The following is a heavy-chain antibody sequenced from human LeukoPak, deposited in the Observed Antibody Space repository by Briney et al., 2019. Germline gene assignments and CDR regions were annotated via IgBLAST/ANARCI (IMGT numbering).Heavy chain of an antibody. CDR2: ISYDGSNK. J-gene: IGHJ4*02. Sequence: GGSLRLSCAASGFTFSSYGMHWVRQAPGKGLEWVAVISYDGSNKYYADSVKGRFTISRDNSKNTLYLQMNSLRAEDTAVYYCAKDRETFYGSGSNDYWGQGTLVTVSS. D-gene: IGHD3-10*01. CDR3: AKDRETFYGSGSNDY. CDR1: GFTFSSYG. V-gene: IGHV3-30*18.